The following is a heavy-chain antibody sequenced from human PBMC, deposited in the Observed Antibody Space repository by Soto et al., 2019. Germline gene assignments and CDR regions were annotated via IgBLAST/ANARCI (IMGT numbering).Heavy chain of an antibody. Sequence: QVQLVQSGDEVKKPGASVKVSCKASGYIFVNYGIAWVRQAPGQGLEWMGWISPYTGNTHSATKVQGRLTMTTDTSTSTVYMDLGRLTADDTAVYYCVMVDNYVTPTPQDVWGPGTTVTVS. CDR1: GYIFVNYG. CDR3: VMVDNYVTPTPQDV. D-gene: IGHD3-16*01. J-gene: IGHJ6*02. V-gene: IGHV1-18*01. CDR2: ISPYTGNT.